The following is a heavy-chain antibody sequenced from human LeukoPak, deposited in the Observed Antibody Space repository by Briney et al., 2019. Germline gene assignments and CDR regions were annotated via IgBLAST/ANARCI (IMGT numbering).Heavy chain of an antibody. J-gene: IGHJ4*02. CDR1: GFTFSNYG. CDR3: AKGYGFDSSGSEHYFEN. D-gene: IGHD3-22*01. Sequence: PGGSLRLSCAASGFTFSNYGIHWVRQAPGKGLECVAVISYDGSNKYYAESVKGRFTISRDNSKNTLYLQMNSLRAEDTAVYYCAKGYGFDSSGSEHYFENWGQGILVTVSS. CDR2: ISYDGSNK. V-gene: IGHV3-30*18.